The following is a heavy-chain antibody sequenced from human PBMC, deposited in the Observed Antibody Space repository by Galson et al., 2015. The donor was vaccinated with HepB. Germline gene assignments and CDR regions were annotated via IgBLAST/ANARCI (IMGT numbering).Heavy chain of an antibody. J-gene: IGHJ1*01. Sequence: SLRLSCAASGFTFSSYSMNWVRQAPGKGLEWVSYISSSSSIIYYADSVKGRFTISRDNAKNSLYLQMNSLRDEDTAVYYCARPSSALYYDSSGYYAAEYFQHWGQGTLVTVSS. D-gene: IGHD3-22*01. CDR2: ISSSSSII. CDR3: ARPSSALYYDSSGYYAAEYFQH. CDR1: GFTFSSYS. V-gene: IGHV3-48*02.